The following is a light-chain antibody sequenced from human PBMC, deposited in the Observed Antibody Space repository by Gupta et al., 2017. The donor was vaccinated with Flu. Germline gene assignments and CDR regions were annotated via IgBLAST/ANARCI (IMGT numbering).Light chain of an antibody. J-gene: IGKJ1*01. Sequence: LSASIGDRVTVACRAIQSIATLNWYQPTPGKSPKLLIYATASLQTGVPSRFSGSGSGTEFALTISGLHPEDFATYYCQLGRTFGQWTKVEVK. CDR1: QSIAT. CDR2: ATA. V-gene: IGKV1-39*01. CDR3: QLGRT.